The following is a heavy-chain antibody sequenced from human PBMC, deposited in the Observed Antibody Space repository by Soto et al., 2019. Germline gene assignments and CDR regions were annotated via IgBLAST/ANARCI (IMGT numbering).Heavy chain of an antibody. V-gene: IGHV3-15*07. CDR1: GFTVNYAW. D-gene: IGHD5-12*01. Sequence: GGSLRLSCAASGFTVNYAWMNWVRQAPGKGLEWVGRIKSKPSGGTADYAAPVKGRFTISRDDSKNTLYLEMNSLKPEDTAVYYCAAVSAGYGGNEPHPDDSWGQGTLVTVSS. CDR2: IKSKPSGGTA. J-gene: IGHJ4*02. CDR3: AAVSAGYGGNEPHPDDS.